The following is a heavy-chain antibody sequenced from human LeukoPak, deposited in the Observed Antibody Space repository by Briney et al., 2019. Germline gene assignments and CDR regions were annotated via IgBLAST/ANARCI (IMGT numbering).Heavy chain of an antibody. V-gene: IGHV1-8*01. CDR1: GYTFTSYD. D-gene: IGHD5-18*01. CDR2: MNPNSGNT. Sequence: GASVKVSCKASGYTFTSYDINWVRQATGQGLGWMGWMNPNSGNTGYAQKFQGRVTMTRNTSISTAYMELSSLRSEDTAVYYCASALGDTYYYYMDVWGKGTTVTVSS. J-gene: IGHJ6*03. CDR3: ASALGDTYYYYMDV.